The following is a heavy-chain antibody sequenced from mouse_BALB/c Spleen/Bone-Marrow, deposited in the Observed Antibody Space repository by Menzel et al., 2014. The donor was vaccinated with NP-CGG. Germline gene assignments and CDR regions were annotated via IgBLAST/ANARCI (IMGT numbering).Heavy chain of an antibody. D-gene: IGHD1-1*01. V-gene: IGHV7-1*02. CDR3: ARDDYGRAWFAY. CDR2: SRNKANDYTT. J-gene: IGHJ3*01. Sequence: EVNVVESGGGLVQPGGSLRLSCATSGFTFSDFYMEWGRQPPGKRLEGIAASRNKANDYTTEYSASVKGRFIVSRDTSQSILYLQMNALRAEDTAIYYCARDDYGRAWFAYWGQGTLVTVSA. CDR1: GFTFSDFY.